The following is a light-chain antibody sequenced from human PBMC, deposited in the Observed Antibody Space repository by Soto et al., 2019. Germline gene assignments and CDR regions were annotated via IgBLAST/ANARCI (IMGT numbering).Light chain of an antibody. Sequence: QSALTQPRSVSGSPGQSVAISCTGTSSDVGGYNYVSWYQQHPANAPKLMIYDVTKRPSGVPDRFSGSKSGNTASLTISGLQAEDEADYYCCSCAGSNTWVFGGGTKVTVL. CDR3: CSCAGSNTWV. V-gene: IGLV2-11*01. CDR2: DVT. J-gene: IGLJ3*02. CDR1: SSDVGGYNY.